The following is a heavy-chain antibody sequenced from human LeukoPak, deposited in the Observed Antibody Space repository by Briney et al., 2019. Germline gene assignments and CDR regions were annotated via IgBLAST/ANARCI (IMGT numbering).Heavy chain of an antibody. CDR2: ISWDGGST. D-gene: IGHD3-22*01. J-gene: IGHJ4*02. CDR3: AKGSGVVVITMGFDY. Sequence: GGSLRLSCAASGFTFDDYAMHWVRQAPGKGLEWVSLISWDGGSTYYADSVKGRFTISRDNSKNSLYLQMNSLRAEDTALYYYAKGSGVVVITMGFDYWGQGTLVTVSS. CDR1: GFTFDDYA. V-gene: IGHV3-43D*03.